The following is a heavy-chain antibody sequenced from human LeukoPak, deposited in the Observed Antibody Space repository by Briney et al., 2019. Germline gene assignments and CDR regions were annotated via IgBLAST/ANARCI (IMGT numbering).Heavy chain of an antibody. CDR1: GFPFSSYS. Sequence: GGSLRLSCAASGFPFSSYSMTWVRQAPGKGLEWVANIKPDGTTKFYVDSVKGRLTISRDNALNSLYLQMNSLRAEDTAIYYCARSIPYGTTWYGRSDYWGQGTLVTVSS. CDR3: ARSIPYGTTWYGRSDY. D-gene: IGHD6-13*01. J-gene: IGHJ4*02. V-gene: IGHV3-7*03. CDR2: IKPDGTTK.